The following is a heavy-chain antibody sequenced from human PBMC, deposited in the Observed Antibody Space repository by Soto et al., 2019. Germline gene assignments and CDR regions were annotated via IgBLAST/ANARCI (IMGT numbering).Heavy chain of an antibody. CDR1: GFTFGDYA. V-gene: IGHV3-49*03. Sequence: GGSLRLSCTASGFTFGDYAMSWFRQAPGKGLEWVGFIRSKAYGGTTEYAASVKGRFTISRDDSKSIAYLQMNSLKTEDTAVYYCTRARVIVGATHYFDYWGQGTLVTVSS. J-gene: IGHJ4*02. D-gene: IGHD1-26*01. CDR3: TRARVIVGATHYFDY. CDR2: IRSKAYGGTT.